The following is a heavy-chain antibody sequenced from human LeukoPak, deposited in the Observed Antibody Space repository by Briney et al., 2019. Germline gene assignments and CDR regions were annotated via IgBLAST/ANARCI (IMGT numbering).Heavy chain of an antibody. Sequence: GGSLRLSCAASGFTFGDYYMSWIRQAPGKGLEWVSYISSSSSYTNYADSVKGRFTISRDNAKTSLYLQMNSLRAEDTAVYYCARDGMRYSSSWYPNWFDPWGQGTLVTVSS. CDR3: ARDGMRYSSSWYPNWFDP. CDR1: GFTFGDYY. CDR2: ISSSSSYT. D-gene: IGHD6-13*01. V-gene: IGHV3-11*05. J-gene: IGHJ5*02.